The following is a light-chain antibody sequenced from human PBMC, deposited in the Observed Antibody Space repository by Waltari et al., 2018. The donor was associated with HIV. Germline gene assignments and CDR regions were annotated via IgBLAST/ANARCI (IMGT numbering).Light chain of an antibody. CDR2: GAS. CDR3: QQYGGSPLVT. Sequence: EIVLTQSPGTLPLSQGERATLSCRASQSVSNHYLSWYQQKPGQAPRLLIFGASNRAAGIPDRFSGSGSGTDFTLTISRLEPEDFAMYYCQQYGGSPLVTFGGGTKVEIK. CDR1: QSVSNHY. V-gene: IGKV3-20*01. J-gene: IGKJ4*01.